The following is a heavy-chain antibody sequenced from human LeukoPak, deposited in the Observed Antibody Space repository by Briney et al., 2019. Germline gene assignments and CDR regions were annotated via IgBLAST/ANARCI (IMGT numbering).Heavy chain of an antibody. D-gene: IGHD1-26*01. Sequence: GGSLRLSCAASGFTFSSYAMSWVRQAPGKGLEWVSAISGSGGSTYYADSVKGRFTISRDNSENTLYLQMNSLRAEDTAVYYRAKSLSGSYLFDWGQGTLVTVSS. V-gene: IGHV3-23*01. J-gene: IGHJ4*02. CDR2: ISGSGGST. CDR3: AKSLSGSYLFD. CDR1: GFTFSSYA.